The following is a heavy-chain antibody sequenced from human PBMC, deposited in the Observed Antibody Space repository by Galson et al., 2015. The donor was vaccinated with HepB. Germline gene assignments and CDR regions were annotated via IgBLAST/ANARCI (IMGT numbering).Heavy chain of an antibody. Sequence: SLRLSCAASGFTFGDYAMSWFRQAPGKGLEWVGFIRSKAYGGTTEYAASVKGRFTISRDDSKSIAYLQMNSLKTEDTAVYYCQRAYSSGLSYYFDYWGQGTLVTVSS. V-gene: IGHV3-49*03. CDR1: GFTFGDYA. J-gene: IGHJ4*02. D-gene: IGHD6-19*01. CDR2: IRSKAYGGTT. CDR3: QRAYSSGLSYYFDY.